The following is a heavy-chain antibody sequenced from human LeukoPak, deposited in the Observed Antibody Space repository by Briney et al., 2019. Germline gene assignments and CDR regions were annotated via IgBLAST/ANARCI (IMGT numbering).Heavy chain of an antibody. D-gene: IGHD6-19*01. CDR1: GFTFSSYW. CDR3: ARVKAVAGINDY. Sequence: GGSLRLSCAASGFTFSSYWMHWVRQAPGKGLVWVSRINTDGSSTKYADSVKGRFTLSRDNAKNTLYLQINSLRAEDTAVYYCARVKAVAGINDYWGQGTLVTVSS. V-gene: IGHV3-74*03. J-gene: IGHJ4*02. CDR2: INTDGSST.